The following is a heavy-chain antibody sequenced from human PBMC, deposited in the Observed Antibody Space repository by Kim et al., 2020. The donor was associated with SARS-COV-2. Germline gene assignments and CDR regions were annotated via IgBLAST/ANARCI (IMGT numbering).Heavy chain of an antibody. J-gene: IGHJ4*02. V-gene: IGHV1-3*01. Sequence: ASVKVSCKASGYTFTSYAMHWVRQAPGQRLEWMGWINAGNGNTKYSQKFQGRVTITRDTSASTAYMELSSLRSEDTAVYYCARGDILTGYSVSGIGELFDYWGQGTLVTVSS. CDR3: ARGDILTGYSVSGIGELFDY. D-gene: IGHD3-9*01. CDR1: GYTFTSYA. CDR2: INAGNGNT.